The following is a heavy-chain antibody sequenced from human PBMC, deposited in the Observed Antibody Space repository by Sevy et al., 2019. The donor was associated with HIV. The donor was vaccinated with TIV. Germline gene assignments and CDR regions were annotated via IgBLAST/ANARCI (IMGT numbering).Heavy chain of an antibody. V-gene: IGHV4-61*02. CDR1: GASISSGDYS. CDR2: IYTSGNT. Sequence: SETLSLTCTVSGASISSGDYSWSWIRQPAGEGLEWIGRIYTSGNTKYNPSLKGRVTMSLDTSKNQFSLKLNSVTAADTAVYYCARDVHADRTGGSWGQGTLVTVSS. D-gene: IGHD3-10*01. J-gene: IGHJ5*02. CDR3: ARDVHADRTGGS.